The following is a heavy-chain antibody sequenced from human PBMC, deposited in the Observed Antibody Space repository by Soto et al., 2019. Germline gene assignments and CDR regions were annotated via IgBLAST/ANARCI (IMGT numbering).Heavy chain of an antibody. J-gene: IGHJ3*02. CDR2: ISRSGNTM. Sequence: VQLVESGGALVKPGGSLRLSCAASGFTSWDYDMSWIRQAPGKGLEWVSYISRSGNTMYYGDYVKGRFTISRDNAENSVFLQRISRRAEDTAVYYCVREGRSSTSCNTGCAFDIWGQGTMVTVSS. CDR3: VREGRSSTSCNTGCAFDI. V-gene: IGHV3-11*01. CDR1: GFTSWDYD. D-gene: IGHD2-2*02.